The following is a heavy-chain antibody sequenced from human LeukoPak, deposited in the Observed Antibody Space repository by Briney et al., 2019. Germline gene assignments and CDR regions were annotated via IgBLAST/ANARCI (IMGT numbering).Heavy chain of an antibody. CDR2: IYYSGNS. D-gene: IGHD3-22*01. J-gene: IGHJ5*02. CDR1: GGSISTYY. CDR3: AGLGASGNGYLSWFDP. Sequence: ETLSLTCTVSGGSISTYYWSWVRQPPGKGLEWIGYIYYSGNSNYNSSLKSRVTISVDTSKNQFSLKLSSVTAADTAVYYCAGLGASGNGYLSWFDPWGQGTLVTVSS. V-gene: IGHV4-59*01.